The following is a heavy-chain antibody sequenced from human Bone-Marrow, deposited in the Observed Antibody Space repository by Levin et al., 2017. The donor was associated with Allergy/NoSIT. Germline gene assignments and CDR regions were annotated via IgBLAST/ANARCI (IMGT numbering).Heavy chain of an antibody. V-gene: IGHV3-30*18. CDR1: GFTFSSYG. CDR3: AKDGRYCSGGSCYDGGLFDL. J-gene: IGHJ2*01. CDR2: ISYDGSNK. D-gene: IGHD2-15*01. Sequence: GGSLRLSCAASGFTFSSYGMHWVRQAPGKGLEWVAVISYDGSNKYYADSVKGRFTISRDNSKNTLYLQMNSLRAEDTAVYYCAKDGRYCSGGSCYDGGLFDLWGRGTLVTVSS.